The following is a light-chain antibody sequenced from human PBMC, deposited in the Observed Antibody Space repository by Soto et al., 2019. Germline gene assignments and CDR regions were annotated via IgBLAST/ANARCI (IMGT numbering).Light chain of an antibody. CDR3: QQYSSYSPYT. CDR2: EAS. Sequence: DIQMTQSPSTVSASVGDRVTITCRASQTVYSWLAWYQQKPGKAPKLLISEASTLQSGVPSRFAGSGSGTEFTPAISRLQPDDFATYYCQQYSSYSPYTFGQGTKVDIK. V-gene: IGKV1-5*03. CDR1: QTVYSW. J-gene: IGKJ2*01.